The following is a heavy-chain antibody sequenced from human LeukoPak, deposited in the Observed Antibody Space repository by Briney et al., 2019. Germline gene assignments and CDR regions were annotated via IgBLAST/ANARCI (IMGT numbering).Heavy chain of an antibody. V-gene: IGHV3-64D*09. D-gene: IGHD6-13*01. J-gene: IGHJ4*02. CDR3: VKDVSSTYYYFDY. Sequence: GGSLRLSSSASGFTFSRYAMHWVRQAPGKGLEYVSAISSNGGVTYYADSVKGRFTISRDNSKNTLYLEMSSLRVEDTAVYYCVKDVSSTYYYFDYWGQGTLVTVSS. CDR2: ISSNGGVT. CDR1: GFTFSRYA.